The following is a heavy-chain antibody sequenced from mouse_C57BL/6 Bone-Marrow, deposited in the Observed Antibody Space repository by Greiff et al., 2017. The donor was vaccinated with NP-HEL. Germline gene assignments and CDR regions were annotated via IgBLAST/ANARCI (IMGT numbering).Heavy chain of an antibody. CDR3: ARGGGGYPLGNFDV. J-gene: IGHJ1*03. D-gene: IGHD1-1*02. V-gene: IGHV1-66*01. CDR1: GYSFTSYY. CDR2: FYPGSGNT. Sequence: VQLQQSGPELVKPGASVKITCKASGYSFTSYYIHWVKQRSGQGLEWCGWFYPGSGNTKYNEKFKGKATLTADTSSSTAYMQLSSLTSEDSAVYYCARGGGGYPLGNFDVWGTGTTVTVSS.